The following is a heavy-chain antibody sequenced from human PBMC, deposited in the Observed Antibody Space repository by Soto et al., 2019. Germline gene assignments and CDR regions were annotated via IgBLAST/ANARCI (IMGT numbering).Heavy chain of an antibody. J-gene: IGHJ5*02. CDR1: GYTFSDYD. CDR2: MNPYSGNT. CDR3: ARGRFRRTWFDP. D-gene: IGHD3-16*01. V-gene: IGHV1-8*01. Sequence: EASVKVSCKASGYTFSDYDINWVRQASGQGLEWMGWMNPYSGNTGYAQKFQGRVTMTIDTSISTAYMELSSVSFDDTAIYYCARGRFRRTWFDPWGQGTLVTVSS.